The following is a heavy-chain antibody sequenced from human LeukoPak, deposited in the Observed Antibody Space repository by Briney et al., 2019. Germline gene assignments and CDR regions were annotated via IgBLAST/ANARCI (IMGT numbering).Heavy chain of an antibody. D-gene: IGHD2-15*01. CDR1: GGTVSSYS. CDR3: ASSGSYCSGGSCYRYYYYYYMDV. CDR2: VIPIFGTT. J-gene: IGHJ6*03. Sequence: ASVKVSCKASGGTVSSYSISWVRHAPGQGLGWRGGVIPIFGTTGYAQKFQGRVIIPADESTSTAYMELSSLRSEDTAVYYCASSGSYCSGGSCYRYYYYYYMDVWGKGTTVTISS. V-gene: IGHV1-69*13.